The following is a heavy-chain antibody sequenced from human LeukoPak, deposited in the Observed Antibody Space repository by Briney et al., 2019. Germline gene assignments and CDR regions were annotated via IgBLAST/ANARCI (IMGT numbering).Heavy chain of an antibody. J-gene: IGHJ4*02. CDR2: IIPIFATA. D-gene: IGHD3-22*01. V-gene: IGHV1-69*13. CDR3: AAKGSGYYLFDY. Sequence: ASVKVSCKASGGTFSSYAISWVRQAPGQGLEWMGGIIPIFATANYAQKFQGRVTITADESTSTAYMELSSLRSEDTAVYYCAAKGSGYYLFDYWGQGTLVTVSS. CDR1: GGTFSSYA.